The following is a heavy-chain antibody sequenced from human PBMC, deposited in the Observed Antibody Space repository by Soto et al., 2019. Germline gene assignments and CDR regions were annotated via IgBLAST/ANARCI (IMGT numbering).Heavy chain of an antibody. J-gene: IGHJ4*02. CDR3: ARLTITMVRGVIIGFDY. CDR2: IYYSGST. D-gene: IGHD3-10*01. CDR1: GGSISSSSYY. Sequence: SETLSLTCTVSGGSISSSSYYWGWIRQPPGKGLEWIGSIYYSGSTYYNPSLKSRVTISVDPSKNQFSLKLSSVTAADTAVYYCARLTITMVRGVIIGFDYWGQGTLVTVSS. V-gene: IGHV4-39*01.